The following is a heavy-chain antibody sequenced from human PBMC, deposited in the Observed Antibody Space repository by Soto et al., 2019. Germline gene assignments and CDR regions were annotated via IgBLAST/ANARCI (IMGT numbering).Heavy chain of an antibody. Sequence: GGSLRLSCAASGFTFSSYGMHWVRQAPGKGLEWVAVIWYDGSNKYYADSVKGRFTISRDNSKNTLYLQMSSLRAEDTAVYYCARSSGWYSPEYFQHWGQGTLVTVSS. CDR1: GFTFSSYG. CDR3: ARSSGWYSPEYFQH. D-gene: IGHD6-19*01. V-gene: IGHV3-33*08. J-gene: IGHJ1*01. CDR2: IWYDGSNK.